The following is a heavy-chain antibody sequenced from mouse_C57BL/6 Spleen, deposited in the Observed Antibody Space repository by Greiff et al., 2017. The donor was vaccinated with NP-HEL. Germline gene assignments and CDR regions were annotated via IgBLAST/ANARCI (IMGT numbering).Heavy chain of an antibody. CDR2: IDPSDSYT. CDR3: ARFAYDPYFDY. Sequence: VQLQQPGAELVMPGASVKLSCKASGYTFTSYWMHWVKQRPGQGLEWIGEIDPSDSYTNYNQKFKGKSTLTVDKSSSTAYMQLSSLTSEDSAVYYCARFAYDPYFDYWGQGTTLTVSS. D-gene: IGHD6-5*01. CDR1: GYTFTSYW. V-gene: IGHV1-69*01. J-gene: IGHJ2*01.